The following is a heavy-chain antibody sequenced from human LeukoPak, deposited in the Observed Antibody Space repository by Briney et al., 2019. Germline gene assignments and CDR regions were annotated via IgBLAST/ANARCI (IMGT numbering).Heavy chain of an antibody. Sequence: SETLSLTCTVSGGSISSYYWSWIRQPPGKGLEWIGFIYYSGSTNYNPSLKSRVTISVDTSKNQFSLKLSSVTAADTAVYYCARGLTVRFLEWLLLDYWGQGTLVTVSS. CDR1: GGSISSYY. D-gene: IGHD3-3*01. J-gene: IGHJ4*02. CDR3: ARGLTVRFLEWLLLDY. V-gene: IGHV4-59*01. CDR2: IYYSGST.